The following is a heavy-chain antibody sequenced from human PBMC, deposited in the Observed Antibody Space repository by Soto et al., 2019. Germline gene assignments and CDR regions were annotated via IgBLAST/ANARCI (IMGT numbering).Heavy chain of an antibody. D-gene: IGHD6-13*01. J-gene: IGHJ1*01. CDR1: GFTFSSYA. CDR2: ISYDGSNK. V-gene: IGHV3-30-3*01. CDR3: ARDQAAGGTISRYFQD. Sequence: QVQLVESGGGVVQPGRSLRLSCAASGFTFSSYAMHWVRQAPGKGLEWVAVISYDGSNKYYADSVKGRFTISRDNSKNTLYLQMNSLRAEDTAVYYCARDQAAGGTISRYFQDWGQGTLVTVSS.